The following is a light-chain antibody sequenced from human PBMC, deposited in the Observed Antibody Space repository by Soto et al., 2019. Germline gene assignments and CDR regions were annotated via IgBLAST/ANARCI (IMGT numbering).Light chain of an antibody. Sequence: EILMTQSPATLSVSPGERATLSCRASQSVSSSLAWYQQKAGQAPRLRIYGASTRATGIPARFSGSGSGTEFTLNISSLQSEDFGVYYCQHYSNWPPYTVGQGTTLEIK. CDR1: QSVSSS. CDR3: QHYSNWPPYT. V-gene: IGKV3-15*01. J-gene: IGKJ2*01. CDR2: GAS.